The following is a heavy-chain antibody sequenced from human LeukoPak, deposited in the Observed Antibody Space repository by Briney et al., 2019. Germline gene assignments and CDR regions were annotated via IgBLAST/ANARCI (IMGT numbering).Heavy chain of an antibody. CDR2: IYYSGST. Sequence: SETLSLTCTVSGGSISSYYWSWIRQPPGKGLEWIGYIYYSGSTNYNPSLKSRVTISVDTSKNQFSLKLSSVTAADTAVYYCARGRLRFLEWLSRHFDYWGQGTLVTVSS. V-gene: IGHV4-59*12. J-gene: IGHJ4*02. D-gene: IGHD3-3*01. CDR1: GGSISSYY. CDR3: ARGRLRFLEWLSRHFDY.